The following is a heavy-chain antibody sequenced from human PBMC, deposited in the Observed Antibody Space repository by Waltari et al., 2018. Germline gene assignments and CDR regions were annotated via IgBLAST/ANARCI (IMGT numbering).Heavy chain of an antibody. V-gene: IGHV1-69*02. Sequence: QVQLVQSGAEVKKPGSSVKVSCKASGGTFSSYAISWVRQAPGQWLEWLGRIMPIFGKASYAQKFQGRVTITADKATSTAYMELSSLRSEDTAVYYCAGARGGGMDVWGQGTTVTVSS. J-gene: IGHJ6*02. CDR3: AGARGGGMDV. CDR1: GGTFSSYA. CDR2: IMPIFGKA. D-gene: IGHD3-16*01.